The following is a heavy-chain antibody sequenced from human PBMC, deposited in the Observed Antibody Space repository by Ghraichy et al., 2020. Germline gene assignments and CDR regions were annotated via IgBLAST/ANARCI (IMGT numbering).Heavy chain of an antibody. CDR2: IYSDDST. CDR1: GFIVSGHY. Sequence: GGSLRLSCATSGFIVSGHYMSWVRQAPGKGLEWVSVIYSDDSTYVADSVKDRFTMSRDKSKSTLYLEMSNLRAEDTAIYYCARHATTSVLSALDHWGQGTLVTVSS. D-gene: IGHD1-7*01. CDR3: ARHATTSVLSALDH. V-gene: IGHV3-66*04. J-gene: IGHJ4*02.